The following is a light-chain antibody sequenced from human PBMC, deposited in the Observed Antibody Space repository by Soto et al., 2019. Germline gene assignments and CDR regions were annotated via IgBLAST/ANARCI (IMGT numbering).Light chain of an antibody. J-gene: IGLJ2*01. Sequence: QSVLTQPPSVSAAPGQKVTISCSGSSSNIGYNYVSWYQQLPGTAPKLLIYENNKRPSGIPDRFSGSKSGTSATLGITGLQIGDEADYYCGTWDGSLSAGVFGGGTKLTVL. V-gene: IGLV1-51*01. CDR1: SSNIGYNY. CDR2: ENN. CDR3: GTWDGSLSAGV.